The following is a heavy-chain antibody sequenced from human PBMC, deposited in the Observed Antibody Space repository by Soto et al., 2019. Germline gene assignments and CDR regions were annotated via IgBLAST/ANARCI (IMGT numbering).Heavy chain of an antibody. CDR2: ISGSGGST. J-gene: IGHJ4*02. CDR1: GFTFSSYA. Sequence: GGSLRLSCAASGFTFSSYAMSWVRQAPGKGLEWVSAISGSGGSTYYADSVKGRFTISRDNSKNTLYLQMNSLRAEDTAVYYCPRGPGKGVLYILDFGGKGTLAT. V-gene: IGHV3-23*01. D-gene: IGHD3-9*01. CDR3: PRGPGKGVLYILDF.